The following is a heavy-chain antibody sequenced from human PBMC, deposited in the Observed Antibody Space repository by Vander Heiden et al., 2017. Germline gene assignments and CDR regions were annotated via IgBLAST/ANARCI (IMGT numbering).Heavy chain of an antibody. D-gene: IGHD6-13*01. J-gene: IGHJ4*02. V-gene: IGHV4-31*03. Sequence: QVQLQESGPGLVNPSQTLSLTCTVSGGSIGSGGYYWSWIRQHPGKGLEWIGYIYYSGSTYYKPSLKSRVTISVDTSKNQFSLKLSAVTAADTAVYYCAREGRIAAPGSRDYWGQGTLVTVSS. CDR3: AREGRIAAPGSRDY. CDR2: IYYSGST. CDR1: GGSIGSGGYY.